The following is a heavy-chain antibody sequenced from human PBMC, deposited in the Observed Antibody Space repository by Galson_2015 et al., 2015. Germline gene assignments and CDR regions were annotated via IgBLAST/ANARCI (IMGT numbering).Heavy chain of an antibody. CDR2: ISYDGSNK. CDR3: AKDLIFSTGD. J-gene: IGHJ4*02. V-gene: IGHV3-30*18. Sequence: SLRLSCAASGFTFSSYGMHWVRQAPGKGLEWVAVISYDGSNKYYADSVKGRFTISRDNSKNTLYLQMNSLRAEDTAVYYCAKDLIFSTGDWGQGTRVTVSS. CDR1: GFTFSSYG. D-gene: IGHD3-3*01.